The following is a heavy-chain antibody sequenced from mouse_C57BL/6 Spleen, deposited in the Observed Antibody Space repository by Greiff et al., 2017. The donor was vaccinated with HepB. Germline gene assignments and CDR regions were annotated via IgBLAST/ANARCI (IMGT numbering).Heavy chain of an antibody. D-gene: IGHD1-1*01. CDR1: GFSLTSYG. CDR2: IWSGGST. Sequence: VQRVESGPGLVQPSQSLSITCTVSGFSLTSYGVHWVRQSPGKGLEWLGVIWSGGSTDYNAAFISRLSISKDNSKSQVFFKMNSLQADDTAIYYCATNPSSYWYFDVWGTGTTVTVSS. CDR3: ATNPSSYWYFDV. J-gene: IGHJ1*03. V-gene: IGHV2-2*01.